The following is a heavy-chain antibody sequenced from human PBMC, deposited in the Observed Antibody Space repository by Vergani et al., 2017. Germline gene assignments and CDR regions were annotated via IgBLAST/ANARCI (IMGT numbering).Heavy chain of an antibody. CDR3: ARENVVIARIFDF. CDR2: IFRSGTT. V-gene: IGHV4-31*03. D-gene: IGHD2-21*01. J-gene: IGHJ4*02. Sequence: QVQLQESGPGLVKPSQTLSLTCTVSGDSLSSSDHYWSWIRQRSDKGLEWVGHIFRSGTTYYNPSLKSRLIMSVDTSKNQFSLKLTSVTAADTAMHYCARENVVIARIFDFWGQGTLVTVSS. CDR1: GDSLSSSDHY.